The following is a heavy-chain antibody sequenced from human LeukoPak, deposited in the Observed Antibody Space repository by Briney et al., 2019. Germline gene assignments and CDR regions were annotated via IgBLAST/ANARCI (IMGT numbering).Heavy chain of an antibody. CDR3: ARSVPDYTRFDY. CDR1: GFTFSSYA. J-gene: IGHJ4*02. CDR2: FKTKYNQV. V-gene: IGHV3-23*05. Sequence: PGGSLRLSCAASGFTFSSYAMSWVRQAPGKGLEWVSTFKTKYNQVYYAESVRGRFTISTDNSKKTVYLQMNSLRAEDTALYYCARSVPDYTRFDYWGQGALVTVSS. D-gene: IGHD4-11*01.